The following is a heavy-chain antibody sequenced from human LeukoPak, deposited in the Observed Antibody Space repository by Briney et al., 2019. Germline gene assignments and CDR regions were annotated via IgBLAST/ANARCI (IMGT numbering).Heavy chain of an antibody. V-gene: IGHV4-59*01. CDR1: GGSISTYF. CDR3: ARRAVDTSGSYYNPQPFDY. D-gene: IGHD3-10*01. Sequence: SETLSLTCTVYGGSISTYFWSWIRPPPGKGLKWIGYVYYSGSTNSNPSLKSLVTISEATSRYQFSLKLTSVTAADTAVYYCARRAVDTSGSYYNPQPFDYWGQGTLVTVSS. CDR2: VYYSGST. J-gene: IGHJ4*02.